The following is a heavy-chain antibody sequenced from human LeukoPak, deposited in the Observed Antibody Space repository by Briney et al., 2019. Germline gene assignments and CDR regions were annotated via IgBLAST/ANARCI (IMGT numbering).Heavy chain of an antibody. CDR2: IYHSGST. CDR3: ARGHNFYNWNSIEPYYYYYMDV. CDR1: GGSISSSNW. Sequence: SGTLSLTCAVSGGSISSSNWWSWVRQPPGQGLEWIGEIYHSGSTNYNPSLKSRVTISVDKSKNQFSLKLSSVTAADTAVYYCARGHNFYNWNSIEPYYYYYMDVWGKGTTVTVSS. J-gene: IGHJ6*03. V-gene: IGHV4-4*02. D-gene: IGHD1-7*01.